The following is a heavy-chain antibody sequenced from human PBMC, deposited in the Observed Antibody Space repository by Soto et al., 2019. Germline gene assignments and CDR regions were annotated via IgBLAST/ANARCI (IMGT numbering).Heavy chain of an antibody. CDR3: ARGRAIVVVITTHFFCFDP. CDR2: INHSGST. V-gene: IGHV4-34*01. Sequence: SSETLSLTCAVYGGSFSGYYWSWIRQPPGKGLEWIGEINHSGSTNYNPSLKSRVTISVDTSKNQFSLKLSSVTAADTAVYYCARGRAIVVVITTHFFCFDPWGPAIPVPVYS. D-gene: IGHD3-22*01. CDR1: GGSFSGYY. J-gene: IGHJ5*02.